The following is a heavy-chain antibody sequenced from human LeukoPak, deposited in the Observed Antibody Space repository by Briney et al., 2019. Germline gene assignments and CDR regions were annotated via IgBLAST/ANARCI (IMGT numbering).Heavy chain of an antibody. CDR3: ARAPYDILTGYSPYYFDY. CDR1: GFTFSTYS. J-gene: IGHJ4*02. D-gene: IGHD3-9*01. V-gene: IGHV3-21*01. Sequence: GGSLRLSCAASGFTFSTYSVNWVRQTPGKGLEWVSSISGSSGYIYYADSVKGRFTTSRDNAKNSLYLQMNSLRAEDTAVYYCARAPYDILTGYSPYYFDYWGQGTLVTVSS. CDR2: ISGSSGYI.